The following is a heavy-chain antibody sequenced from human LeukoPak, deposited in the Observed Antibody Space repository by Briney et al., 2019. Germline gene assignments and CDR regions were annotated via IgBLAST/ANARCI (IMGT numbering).Heavy chain of an antibody. CDR2: INPNSGGT. CDR1: GYTFTGYY. D-gene: IGHD3-22*01. V-gene: IGHV1-2*02. J-gene: IGHJ4*02. CDR3: AREDYYDSGSNDY. Sequence: ASVKVSCKASGYTFTGYYMHWVRQAPGQGLEWMGWINPNSGGTNYAQKFQGRVTITRNTSISTAYMELSSLRSEDTAVYYCAREDYYDSGSNDYWGQGTLVTVSS.